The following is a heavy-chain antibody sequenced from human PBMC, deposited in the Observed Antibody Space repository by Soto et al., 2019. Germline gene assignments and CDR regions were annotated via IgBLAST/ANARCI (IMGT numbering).Heavy chain of an antibody. D-gene: IGHD1-26*01. J-gene: IGHJ4*02. Sequence: QMQLVQSGPEVKKPGTSVKVSCKASGFTFTSSAVQWVRQARGQRLEWIGWIVVGSGNTNYAQKFQERVTITSDMSTSTAYTELSSLKCEETAVYYCAADARDRYTLDYWGQGTLVTVSS. CDR1: GFTFTSSA. CDR2: IVVGSGNT. CDR3: AADARDRYTLDY. V-gene: IGHV1-58*01.